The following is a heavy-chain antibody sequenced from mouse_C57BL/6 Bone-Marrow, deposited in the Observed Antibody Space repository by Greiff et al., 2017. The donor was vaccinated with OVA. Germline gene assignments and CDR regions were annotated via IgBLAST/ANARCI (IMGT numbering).Heavy chain of an antibody. Sequence: VKLMESGAELARPGASVKLSCKASGYTFTSYGISWVKQRTGQGLEWIGEIYPRSGNTYYNEKFKGKATLTADKSSSTAYMELRSLTSEDSAVYFCARGDYGSSYVDYAMDYWGQGTSVTVSS. CDR2: IYPRSGNT. CDR3: ARGDYGSSYVDYAMDY. V-gene: IGHV1-81*01. D-gene: IGHD1-1*01. J-gene: IGHJ4*01. CDR1: GYTFTSYG.